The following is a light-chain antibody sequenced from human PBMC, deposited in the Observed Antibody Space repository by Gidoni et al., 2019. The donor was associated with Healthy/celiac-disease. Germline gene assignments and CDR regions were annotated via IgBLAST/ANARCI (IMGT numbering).Light chain of an antibody. Sequence: DVVMTQSPLSLPVTLGQPASISCRSSQSLVNSDGNTYLNWFQQRPGQSPRRLIYKVSNRDSGVPDRFSGSGSGTDFTLKISRVEAEDVGVYYCMQGTHWPPLTFXGXTKVEIK. CDR2: KVS. CDR3: MQGTHWPPLT. J-gene: IGKJ4*01. CDR1: QSLVNSDGNTY. V-gene: IGKV2-30*01.